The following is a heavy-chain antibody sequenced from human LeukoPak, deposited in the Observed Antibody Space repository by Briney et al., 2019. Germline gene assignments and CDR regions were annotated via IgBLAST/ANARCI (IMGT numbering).Heavy chain of an antibody. D-gene: IGHD6-19*01. CDR3: ARGAFPRIAVAGTIDY. V-gene: IGHV1-18*01. CDR1: GYTFTSYG. J-gene: IGHJ4*02. CDR2: ISAYNGNT. Sequence: ASVKVSCKASGYTFTSYGISWVRQAPGQGLEWMGWISAYNGNTNYAQKLQGRVTMTTDTSTSTAYMELRSLRSDDTAVYYCARGAFPRIAVAGTIDYWGQGTLVTVSS.